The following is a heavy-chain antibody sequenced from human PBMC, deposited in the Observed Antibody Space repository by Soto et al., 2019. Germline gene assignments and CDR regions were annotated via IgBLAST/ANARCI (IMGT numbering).Heavy chain of an antibody. D-gene: IGHD6-19*01. V-gene: IGHV3-30*18. CDR3: AKDSGWAYYLDY. J-gene: IGHJ4*02. CDR2: ISYDGSKK. Sequence: PGGSLRLSXAASGFTFSTYGMHWVRQAPGKGLEWVAFISYDGSKKYSADSVEGRFTISRDNSKNTLFLQMNSLRAEDTAVYYCAKDSGWAYYLDYWGQGTLVTVSS. CDR1: GFTFSTYG.